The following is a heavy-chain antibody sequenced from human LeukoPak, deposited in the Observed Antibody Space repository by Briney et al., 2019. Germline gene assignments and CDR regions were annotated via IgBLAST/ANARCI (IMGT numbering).Heavy chain of an antibody. Sequence: AASMQTSSRASEDISSTHCICWVRQLPRDLGQRMGIIYLRDFHIKYSPSFQGQVTISADRSINSAHLQWSSLKASDSAIYFCTGTQDGNFHWDSWGQGTLVTVSS. D-gene: IGHD3-9*01. CDR3: TGTQDGNFHWDS. CDR2: IYLRDFHI. CDR1: EDISSTHC. V-gene: IGHV5-51*01. J-gene: IGHJ4*02.